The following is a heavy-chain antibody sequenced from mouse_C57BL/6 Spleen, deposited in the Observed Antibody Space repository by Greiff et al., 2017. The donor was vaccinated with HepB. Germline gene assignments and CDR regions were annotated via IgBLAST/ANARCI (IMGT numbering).Heavy chain of an antibody. Sequence: LVESGAELVRPGASVKLSCTASGFNIKDDYMHWVKQRPEQGLEWIGWIDPENGDTEYASKFQGKATITADTSSNTAYLQLSSLTSEDTAVYYCTTGDYDGFAYWGQGTLVTVSA. CDR3: TTGDYDGFAY. CDR1: GFNIKDDY. CDR2: IDPENGDT. J-gene: IGHJ3*01. D-gene: IGHD2-4*01. V-gene: IGHV14-4*01.